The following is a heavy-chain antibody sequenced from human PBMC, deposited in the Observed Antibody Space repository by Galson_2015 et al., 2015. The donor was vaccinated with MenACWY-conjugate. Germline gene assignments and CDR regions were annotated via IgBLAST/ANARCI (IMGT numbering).Heavy chain of an antibody. D-gene: IGHD2/OR15-2a*01. Sequence: SVKVSCKASGYTFTVYGINWVRQAPGQGLEWMGWISTNNGNTAFAQKFQGRVTMTRETSTSTVYMELRSLRSDDTAMYYRARDHLYCNSAGCVGSGTTLEYWGQGTLVTVSS. CDR2: ISTNNGNT. CDR3: ARDHLYCNSAGCVGSGTTLEY. V-gene: IGHV1-18*04. CDR1: GYTFTVYG. J-gene: IGHJ4*02.